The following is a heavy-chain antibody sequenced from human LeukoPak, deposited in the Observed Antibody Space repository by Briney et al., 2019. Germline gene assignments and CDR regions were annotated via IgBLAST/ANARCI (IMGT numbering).Heavy chain of an antibody. D-gene: IGHD5-18*01. CDR1: GFILSSYE. Sequence: PGRSLRLSCAASGFILSSYEMNWARQAPGKGLEGVSYISSSGSTIYYADSVKGRYTNSRDNAKNSLYLQVNSLRAEDTAVYYCAGEGHNSYIWPEYYYYGMDVWGEGTTVTVCS. J-gene: IGHJ6*01. CDR3: AGEGHNSYIWPEYYYYGMDV. V-gene: IGHV3-48*03. CDR2: ISSSGSTI.